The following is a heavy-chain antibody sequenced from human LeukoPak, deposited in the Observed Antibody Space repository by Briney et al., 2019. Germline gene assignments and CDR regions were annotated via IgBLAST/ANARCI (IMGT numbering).Heavy chain of an antibody. D-gene: IGHD3-22*01. CDR2: INPNSGGT. Sequence: ASVKVPCKASGYTFTGYYMHWVRQAPGQGLEWMGWINPNSGGTNYAQKFQGRVTMTRDTSISTAYMELSRLRSDDTAVYYCARGYYDSSGYLGTSWFDPWGQGTLVTVSS. V-gene: IGHV1-2*02. CDR1: GYTFTGYY. J-gene: IGHJ5*02. CDR3: ARGYYDSSGYLGTSWFDP.